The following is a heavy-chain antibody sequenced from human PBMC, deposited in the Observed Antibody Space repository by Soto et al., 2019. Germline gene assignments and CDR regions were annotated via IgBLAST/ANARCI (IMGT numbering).Heavy chain of an antibody. CDR3: ARDRYSDSWEFDT. CDR2: IYSSGRT. D-gene: IGHD1-26*01. J-gene: IGHJ5*02. V-gene: IGHV3-66*01. Sequence: EVQLVESGGGLVQPGGSLRLSCAASGFTVSINYMNWVRQAPGKGLEWVSVIYSSGRTYYADSVKGRFTISRDDSNNTLYLQMNSLRDEDTAVYYCARDRYSDSWEFDTWGQGALVTVSS. CDR1: GFTVSINY.